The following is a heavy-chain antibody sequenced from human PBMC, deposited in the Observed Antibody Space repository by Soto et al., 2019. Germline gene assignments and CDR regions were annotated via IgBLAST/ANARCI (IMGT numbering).Heavy chain of an antibody. CDR2: IKQDGREK. CDR3: ARDGVAAAGLSNYYGMDV. V-gene: IGHV3-7*01. Sequence: PGGSLRLSCAASGFIFSNYLMTWVRQAPGKGLEWVAHIKQDGREKYYVDSLKGRFTISRDNAKNSLYLQIDSLRVEDTAVYYCARDGVAAAGLSNYYGMDVWGQGTTVTVSS. CDR1: GFIFSNYL. D-gene: IGHD6-13*01. J-gene: IGHJ6*02.